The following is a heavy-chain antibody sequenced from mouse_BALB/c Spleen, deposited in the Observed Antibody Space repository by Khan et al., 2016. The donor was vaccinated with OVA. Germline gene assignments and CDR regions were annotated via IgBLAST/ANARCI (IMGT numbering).Heavy chain of an antibody. CDR3: ARVYGGDFDY. CDR2: ISYSGNT. Sequence: EVQLQESGPGLVKPSQSLSLTGTVTGYSITSDYAWNWIRQFPGNKLEWMGYISYSGNTNYNPSLRSRTSITRDTSKNQFFLQLNSVTTEDTATYYCARVYGGDFDYWGQGTTLTVSS. J-gene: IGHJ2*01. CDR1: GYSITSDYA. D-gene: IGHD1-1*01. V-gene: IGHV3-2*02.